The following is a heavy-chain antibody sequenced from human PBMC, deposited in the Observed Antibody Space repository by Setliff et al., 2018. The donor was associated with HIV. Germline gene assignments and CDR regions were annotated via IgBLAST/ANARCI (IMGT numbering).Heavy chain of an antibody. Sequence: GGSLRLSCTTSGFTFSSHAMSWVRQAPGKGLEWVASMNTDGSVKYHVDSARGRFTISRDNTKNSLYLQMNSLRVEDTAVYYCARDSGWSAFDMWGQGTMVTVS. CDR1: GFTFSSHA. CDR2: MNTDGSVK. CDR3: ARDSGWSAFDM. J-gene: IGHJ3*02. V-gene: IGHV3-7*03. D-gene: IGHD2-15*01.